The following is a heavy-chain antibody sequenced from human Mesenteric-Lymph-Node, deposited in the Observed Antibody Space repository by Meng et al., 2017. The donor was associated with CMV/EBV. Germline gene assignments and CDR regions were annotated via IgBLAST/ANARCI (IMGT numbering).Heavy chain of an antibody. CDR2: INPSGGST. CDR1: GYTLTSYY. Sequence: ASVKVSCKASGYTLTSYYMHWVRQAPGQGFEWMGIINPSGGSTSYAQKFQGRVTMTRDTSISTAYMELSRLRSDDTAVYYCASFTMYCSSTSCLNWFDPWGQGTLVTVSS. J-gene: IGHJ5*02. D-gene: IGHD2-2*01. V-gene: IGHV1-46*01. CDR3: ASFTMYCSSTSCLNWFDP.